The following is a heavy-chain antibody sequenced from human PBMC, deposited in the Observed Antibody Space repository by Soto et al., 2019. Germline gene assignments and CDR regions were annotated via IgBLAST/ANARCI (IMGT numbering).Heavy chain of an antibody. V-gene: IGHV4-4*02. CDR3: ARDRGITMVRGVIHYYGMDV. Sequence: LRETLSLTCAVSGGSISSSNWWSWVRQPPGKGLEWIGEIYHSGSTNYNPSLKSRVTISVDKSKNQFSLKPSSVTAADTAVYYCARDRGITMVRGVIHYYGMDVWGQGTTVTVSS. CDR1: GGSISSSNW. J-gene: IGHJ6*02. CDR2: IYHSGST. D-gene: IGHD3-10*01.